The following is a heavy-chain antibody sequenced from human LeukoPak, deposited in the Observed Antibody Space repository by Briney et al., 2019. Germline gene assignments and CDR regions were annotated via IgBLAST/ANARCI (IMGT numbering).Heavy chain of an antibody. CDR1: GFTFSSYA. CDR3: AKDKGYSSSWYGY. V-gene: IGHV3-23*01. D-gene: IGHD6-13*01. Sequence: PGGSLRLSCAASGFTFSSYAMSWVRQAPGKGLEWVSAINGSGGSTYYADSVKGRFTISRDNSKNTLYLQMNSLRAEDTAVYYCAKDKGYSSSWYGYWGQGTLVTVSS. CDR2: INGSGGST. J-gene: IGHJ4*02.